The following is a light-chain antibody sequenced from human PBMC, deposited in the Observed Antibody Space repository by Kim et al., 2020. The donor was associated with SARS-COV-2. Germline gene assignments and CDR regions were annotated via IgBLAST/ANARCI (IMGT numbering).Light chain of an antibody. Sequence: HTVTISWSGTSCTVGNNSFSWYQHLPGTPPNPLIYSSRQRPAGVPARFSGSKSGTSAFLAISGLRSDDEAEYYCAAWVDSLSGVVFGGGTQLTV. V-gene: IGLV1-47*01. CDR3: AAWVDSLSGVV. CDR1: SCTVGNNS. CDR2: SSR. J-gene: IGLJ2*01.